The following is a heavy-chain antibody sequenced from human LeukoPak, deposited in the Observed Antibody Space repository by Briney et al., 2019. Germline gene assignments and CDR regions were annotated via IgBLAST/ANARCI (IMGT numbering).Heavy chain of an antibody. CDR2: ISGSGGST. Sequence: GSLRLSCAASGFTFSSYAMSWVRQAPGKGLEWVSAISGSGGSTYHADSVKGRFTISRDNAKNSLYLQMNSLRAEDTAVYYCASGQTLVRDWGQGTLVTVSS. V-gene: IGHV3-23*01. D-gene: IGHD3-10*01. J-gene: IGHJ4*02. CDR3: ASGQTLVRD. CDR1: GFTFSSYA.